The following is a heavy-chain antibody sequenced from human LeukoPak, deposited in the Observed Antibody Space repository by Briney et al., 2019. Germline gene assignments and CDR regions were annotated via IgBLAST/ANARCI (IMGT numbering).Heavy chain of an antibody. Sequence: SETLPLTCSASGSISSYYWSWIRLPPGTGLEWIGYIYTSGSTNYNPSPKSRVTISVDTSKNQFSLDLSSVTAADTAVYYCARQKCTSTSCLTKNAFDIWGQGTMVTVSS. J-gene: IGHJ3*02. CDR1: GSISSYY. V-gene: IGHV4-4*09. D-gene: IGHD2-2*01. CDR2: IYTSGST. CDR3: ARQKCTSTSCLTKNAFDI.